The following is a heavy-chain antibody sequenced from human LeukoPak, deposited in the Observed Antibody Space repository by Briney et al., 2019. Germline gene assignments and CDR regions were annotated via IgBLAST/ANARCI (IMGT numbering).Heavy chain of an antibody. CDR2: IYYSGST. J-gene: IGHJ4*02. V-gene: IGHV4-31*03. Sequence: PSQTLSLTCTVSGGSISSGGYYGSWIRQHPGKGLEWIGYIYYSGSTYYNPSLKSRVTISVDTSKNQFSLKLSSVTAADTAVYYCAGDYYDSSGYQTYYWGQGTLVTVSS. CDR3: AGDYYDSSGYQTYY. CDR1: GGSISSGGYY. D-gene: IGHD3-22*01.